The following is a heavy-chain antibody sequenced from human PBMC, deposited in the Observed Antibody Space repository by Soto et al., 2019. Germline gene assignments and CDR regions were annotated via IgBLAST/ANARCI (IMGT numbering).Heavy chain of an antibody. CDR3: ARHDDYGDYFWYFDL. CDR1: GGSISSGGYY. D-gene: IGHD4-17*01. CDR2: IYYSGST. J-gene: IGHJ2*01. Sequence: QVQLQESGPGLVKPSQTLSLTCTVSGGSISSGGYYWSWIRQHPGKGLEWIGYIYYSGSTYYNPSLKSRVTISVDTAKNQFSLKLSSVTAADTAVYYCARHDDYGDYFWYFDLWGRGTLVTVSS. V-gene: IGHV4-31*03.